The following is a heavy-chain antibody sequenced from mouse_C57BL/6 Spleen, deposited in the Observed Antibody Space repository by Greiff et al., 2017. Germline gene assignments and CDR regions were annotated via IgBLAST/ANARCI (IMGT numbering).Heavy chain of an antibody. CDR1: GYTFTSYW. J-gene: IGHJ1*03. D-gene: IGHD1-1*01. V-gene: IGHV1-59*01. CDR2: IDPSGSYT. Sequence: QVQLQQPGAELVRPGTSVKLSCKASGYTFTSYWMHWVKQRPGQGLEWIGVIDPSGSYTNYNQKFKGKATLTVDTSSSTAYMQLRSLTSEDSAVYCGAGGSYYYCSTVDVWGTGTTVTVSS. CDR3: AGGSYYYCSTVDV.